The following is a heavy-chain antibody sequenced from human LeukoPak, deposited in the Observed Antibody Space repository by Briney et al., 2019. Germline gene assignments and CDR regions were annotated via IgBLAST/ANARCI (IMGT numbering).Heavy chain of an antibody. V-gene: IGHV4-59*01. CDR1: GGSISSYY. CDR3: ARGPSDGYGGNSDY. CDR2: IYYSGST. J-gene: IGHJ4*02. Sequence: SETLSLTCTVSGGSISSYYWSWIRQPPGKGLDWIGYIYYSGSTNYNPSLKSRVTISVDSSKNQFSLKLSSVTAADTAVYYCARGPSDGYGGNSDYWGQGTLVTVSS. D-gene: IGHD4-23*01.